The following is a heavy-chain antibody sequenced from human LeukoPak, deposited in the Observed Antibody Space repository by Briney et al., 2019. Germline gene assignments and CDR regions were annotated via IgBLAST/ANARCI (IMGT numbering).Heavy chain of an antibody. D-gene: IGHD1-26*01. CDR1: GGSISSSSYY. CDR2: IYYSGST. CDR3: ARGRVGATSFGRFDY. Sequence: SETLSLTCTVSGGSISSSSYYWSWIRQPPGKGLEWIGYIYYSGSTNYNPSLKSRVTTLVDTSKNQFSLKLSSVTAADTAVYYCARGRVGATSFGRFDYWGQGTLVIVSS. J-gene: IGHJ4*02. V-gene: IGHV4-61*05.